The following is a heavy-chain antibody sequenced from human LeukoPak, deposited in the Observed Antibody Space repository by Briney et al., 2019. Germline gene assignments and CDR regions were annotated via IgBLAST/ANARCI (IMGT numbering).Heavy chain of an antibody. V-gene: IGHV1-46*01. CDR2: INPSGGST. J-gene: IGHJ6*03. CDR3: ARDPEISIAAAGVYYYYYMDV. CDR1: GYTFTSYY. Sequence: ASVKVSCKAAGYTFTSYYMHWVRQAPGQGLVWMGIINPSGGSTSYAQKFQSRVTMTRHMSPSTVYMELSSLTSEDTAVYYCARDPEISIAAAGVYYYYYMDVWGKGTTVTVSS. D-gene: IGHD6-13*01.